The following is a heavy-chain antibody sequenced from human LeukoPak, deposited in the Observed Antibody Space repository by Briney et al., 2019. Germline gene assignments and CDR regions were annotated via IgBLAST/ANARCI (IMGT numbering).Heavy chain of an antibody. D-gene: IGHD1-26*01. CDR1: GYTFTGYY. J-gene: IGHJ3*02. V-gene: IGHV1-2*02. Sequence: ASVKVSCKASGYTFTGYYMHWVRQAPGQGLEWMGWINPNSGGTNYAQKFQGRVTMTRDTSISTAYMELSRLRSDDTAVYYCARDEAGELYRDDAFDIWGQGTMVTVSS. CDR2: INPNSGGT. CDR3: ARDEAGELYRDDAFDI.